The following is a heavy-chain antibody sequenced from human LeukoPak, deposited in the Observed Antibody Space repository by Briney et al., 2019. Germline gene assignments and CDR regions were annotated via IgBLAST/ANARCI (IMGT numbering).Heavy chain of an antibody. CDR2: IWYDGSKK. V-gene: IGHV3-33*08. CDR1: GFTFSSYG. CDR3: ARTIAGPETTDTLEWLLPNDY. D-gene: IGHD3-3*01. Sequence: GGSLRLSCAASGFTFSSYGMHWVRQAPGKGLEWVAVIWYDGSKKYYADSVKGRFTISRDYSKNTLYLQMNSLRAEDTAVYYCARTIAGPETTDTLEWLLPNDYWGQGTLVTVSS. J-gene: IGHJ4*02.